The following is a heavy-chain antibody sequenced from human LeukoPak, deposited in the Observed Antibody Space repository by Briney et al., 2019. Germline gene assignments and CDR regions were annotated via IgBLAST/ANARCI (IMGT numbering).Heavy chain of an antibody. J-gene: IGHJ4*02. Sequence: GGSLRLSCAASGFTFSSYSMNWVRQAPGKGLEWVSSISSSSSYIYYADSVKGRFTISRDNAKNSLYLQMNSLRAGDTAVYYCARDPAGAAAGSFDYWCQGPLVPVSS. CDR1: GFTFSSYS. V-gene: IGHV3-21*01. D-gene: IGHD6-13*01. CDR3: ARDPAGAAAGSFDY. CDR2: ISSSSSYI.